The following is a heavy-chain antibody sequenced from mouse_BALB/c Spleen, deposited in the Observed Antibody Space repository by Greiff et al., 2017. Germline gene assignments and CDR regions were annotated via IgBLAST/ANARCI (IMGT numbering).Heavy chain of an antibody. J-gene: IGHJ4*01. D-gene: IGHD2-2*01. CDR1: GFSLTSYG. CDR3: ARRGYDGYAMDY. Sequence: QVQLQQSGPGLVAPSQSLSITCTVSGFSLTSYGVHWVRQPPGKGLEWLGVIWAGGSTNYNSALMSRLSISKDNSKSQVFFKMNSLQANDTAIYYCARRGYDGYAMDYWGQGTSVTVSS. CDR2: IWAGGST. V-gene: IGHV2-9*02.